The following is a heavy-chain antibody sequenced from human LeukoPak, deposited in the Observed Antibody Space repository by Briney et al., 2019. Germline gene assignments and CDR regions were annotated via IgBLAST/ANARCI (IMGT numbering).Heavy chain of an antibody. J-gene: IGHJ4*02. CDR3: AKGTTYYDFWSGYYPTYYFDY. V-gene: IGHV3-9*01. CDR1: GFTFDDYA. CDR2: ISWNSGSI. Sequence: QPGRSLRLSCAASGFTFDDYAMHWVRQAPGKGLEWVSGISWNSGSIGYADSVKGRFTISRDNAKNSLNLQMNSLRAEDTALYYCAKGTTYYDFWSGYYPTYYFDYWGQGTLVTVSS. D-gene: IGHD3-3*01.